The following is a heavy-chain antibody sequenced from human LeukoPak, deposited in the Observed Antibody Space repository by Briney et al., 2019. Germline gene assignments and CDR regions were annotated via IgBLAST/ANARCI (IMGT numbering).Heavy chain of an antibody. D-gene: IGHD6-19*01. Sequence: GGSLRLSCAASGFTVSSNYMSWVRQAPGKGLEWVSVIYSGGSTYYADSVKGRFTISRDNSKNMLYLQMNSLRAEDTAVYYCVIGEKYSSGWYDSVWGQGTLVTVSS. CDR2: IYSGGST. J-gene: IGHJ4*02. V-gene: IGHV3-53*01. CDR3: VIGEKYSSGWYDSV. CDR1: GFTVSSNY.